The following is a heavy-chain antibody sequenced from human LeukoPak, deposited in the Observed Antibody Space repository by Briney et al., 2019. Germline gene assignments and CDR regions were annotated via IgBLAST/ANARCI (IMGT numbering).Heavy chain of an antibody. V-gene: IGHV3-43*02. D-gene: IGHD2-2*01. CDR3: AKVPYCSSTSCSDY. CDR1: GFTFDDYA. CDR2: ISGDGGST. Sequence: GGSLRLSCAASGFTFDDYAMHWVRQAPGKGLEWVSLISGDGGSTYYADSVKGRFTISRDNSKNSLYLQMNSLRTEDTASYYCAKVPYCSSTSCSDYWGPGTLVTVSS. J-gene: IGHJ4*02.